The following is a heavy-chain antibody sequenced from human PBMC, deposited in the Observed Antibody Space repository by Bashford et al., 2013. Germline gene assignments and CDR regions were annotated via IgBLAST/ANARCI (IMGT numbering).Heavy chain of an antibody. CDR2: IYHSGST. CDR1: GGSISSSNW. CDR3: ARMGAYYDSSAFDY. J-gene: IGHJ4*02. V-gene: IGHV4-4*02. D-gene: IGHD3-22*01. Sequence: SETLSLTCAVSGGSISSSNWWSWVRQPPGKGLEWIGEIYHSGSTNYNPSLKSRVTISVDTSKNQFSLKLSSVTAADTAVYYCARMGAYYDSSAFDYWAREPWSPSPQ.